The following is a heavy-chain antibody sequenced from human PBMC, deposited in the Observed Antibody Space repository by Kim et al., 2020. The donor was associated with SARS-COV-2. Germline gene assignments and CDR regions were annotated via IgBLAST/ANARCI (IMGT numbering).Heavy chain of an antibody. J-gene: IGHJ4*02. D-gene: IGHD3-3*01. Sequence: GGSLRLSCAASGFTFSSYSMNWVRQAPGKGLEWVSYISSSSSTIYYADSVKGRFTISRDNAKNSLYLQMNSLRDEDTAVYYCARDGFNFWSGYYPAFDYWGQGTLVTVSS. CDR1: GFTFSSYS. CDR3: ARDGFNFWSGYYPAFDY. CDR2: ISSSSSTI. V-gene: IGHV3-48*02.